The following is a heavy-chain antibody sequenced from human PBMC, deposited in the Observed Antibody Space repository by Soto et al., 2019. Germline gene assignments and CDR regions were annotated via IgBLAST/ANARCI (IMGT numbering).Heavy chain of an antibody. CDR1: GFTFSSYW. CDR3: AARRRIPHWYFDL. J-gene: IGHJ2*01. CDR2: IKQDGSEK. D-gene: IGHD2-15*01. V-gene: IGHV3-7*01. Sequence: GGSLRLSCAASGFTFSSYWMSWVRQAPGKGLEWVANIKQDGSEKYYVDSVKGRFTISRDNAKNSLYLQMNSLRAEDTAVYYCAARRRIPHWYFDLWGRGTLVTVSS.